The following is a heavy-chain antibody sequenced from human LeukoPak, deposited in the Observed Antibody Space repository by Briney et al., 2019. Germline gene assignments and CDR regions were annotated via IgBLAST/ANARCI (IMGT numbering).Heavy chain of an antibody. D-gene: IGHD5-18*01. Sequence: GGSLRLSCAAPGFTFSSHRMSWVRQAPGEGLEWVANIKEDGSEKYYVDSVKGRFTISRDNSKNTLYLQMNSLRAEDTAVYYCARARSSYGYGDAFDIWGQGTMVTVSS. V-gene: IGHV3-7*01. CDR2: IKEDGSEK. CDR1: GFTFSSHR. CDR3: ARARSSYGYGDAFDI. J-gene: IGHJ3*02.